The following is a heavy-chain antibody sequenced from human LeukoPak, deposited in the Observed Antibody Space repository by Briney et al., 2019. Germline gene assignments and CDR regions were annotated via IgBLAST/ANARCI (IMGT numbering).Heavy chain of an antibody. D-gene: IGHD4-17*01. Sequence: PSETLSLTCAVSGYSISSGYLWCWIRQPPGRGQGVIGSMYHAGTTYYTPSQRRRVTLSVDTYNNLFSLKLASVTAADPAVYYCARPPVDGDYGAAFDRWGQGTLVTVPS. CDR3: ARPPVDGDYGAAFDR. CDR1: GYSISSGYL. J-gene: IGHJ4*02. V-gene: IGHV4-38-2*01. CDR2: MYHAGTT.